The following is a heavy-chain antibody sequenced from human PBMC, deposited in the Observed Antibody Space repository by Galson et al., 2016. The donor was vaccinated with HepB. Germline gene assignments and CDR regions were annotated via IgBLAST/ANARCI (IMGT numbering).Heavy chain of an antibody. CDR3: ARDPRSYFYGLGDSYNADTWFDP. D-gene: IGHD3-16*01. CDR1: GYTFTNYG. V-gene: IGHV1-18*01. J-gene: IGHJ5*02. Sequence: SVKVSCKASGYTFTNYGISWLRQAPGQGLEWIGWVRSYNSDTTTYAQKFQGRVTMTTDTSTNTAFMELRSLRSDDTAVYYCARDPRSYFYGLGDSYNADTWFDPWGQGTLVTVSS. CDR2: VRSYNSDT.